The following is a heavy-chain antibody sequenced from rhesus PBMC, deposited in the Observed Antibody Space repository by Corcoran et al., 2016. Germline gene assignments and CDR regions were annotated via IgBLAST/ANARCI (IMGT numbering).Heavy chain of an antibody. CDR3: AARRGYHDYAQFDS. D-gene: IGHD3-9*01. CDR2: LYGVRGTT. J-gene: IGHJ4*01. V-gene: IGHV4-93*02. Sequence: QVQLQESGPAVVKPSETLSLTCAVAGGSISSSNWWSWSRQSPGKGLEWLGGLYGVRGTTAATPSLKGRVTFSIATSKNQFSLTLRSVTAADPAVYYCAARRGYHDYAQFDSWGQGVLVTVSS. CDR1: GGSISSSNW.